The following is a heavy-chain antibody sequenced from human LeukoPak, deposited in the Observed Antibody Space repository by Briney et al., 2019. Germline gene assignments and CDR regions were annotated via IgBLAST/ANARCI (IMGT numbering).Heavy chain of an antibody. CDR2: ISGTGGSGDST. CDR1: GFTFSDYA. V-gene: IGHV3-23*01. CDR3: AKDFSSVTYPRFDY. Sequence: GGCLRLSCAASGFTFSDYAISWVPQAPGKGLEWISAISGTGGSGDSTYYAGSVKGRFTISRDNSKITLYLQMNSLRAEDTAVYYCAKDFSSVTYPRFDYWGQGTLVTVSS. J-gene: IGHJ4*02. D-gene: IGHD4-23*01.